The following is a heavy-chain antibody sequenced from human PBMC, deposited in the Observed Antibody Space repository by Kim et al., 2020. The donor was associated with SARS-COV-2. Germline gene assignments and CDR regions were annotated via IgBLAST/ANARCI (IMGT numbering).Heavy chain of an antibody. CDR3: TRWRSGSPDY. V-gene: IGHV3-49*02. J-gene: IGHJ4*02. CDR2: GTT. D-gene: IGHD1-26*01. Sequence: GTTEYAASVKGRFTISRDDSKSIAYLQMTSLKTEDTAVYYCTRWRSGSPDYWGQGTLVTVSS.